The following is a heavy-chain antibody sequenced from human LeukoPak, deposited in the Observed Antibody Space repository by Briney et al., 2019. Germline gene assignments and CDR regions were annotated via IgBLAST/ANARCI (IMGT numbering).Heavy chain of an antibody. CDR1: GFTFSSYG. V-gene: IGHV3-33*01. Sequence: PGRSLRLSCAASGFTFSSYGMHWVRQAPGKGLEWVAVIWYDGSNKYYADSVKGRFTFSRDNSKNTLYLQMNSLRAEDTAVYYCARDSTVTTIYQYFQYWGQGTLVTVSS. D-gene: IGHD4-17*01. J-gene: IGHJ1*01. CDR3: ARDSTVTTIYQYFQY. CDR2: IWYDGSNK.